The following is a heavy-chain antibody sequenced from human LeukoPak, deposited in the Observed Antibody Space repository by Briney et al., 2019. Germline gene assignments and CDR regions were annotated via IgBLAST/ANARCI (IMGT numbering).Heavy chain of an antibody. D-gene: IGHD3-9*01. J-gene: IGHJ4*02. Sequence: SVKVSSKASGGTFSSYVISWVRQDPGQRLKWMGRIIPILGMANSAQKFQGRVTITSDKSTSTAYLDLSSLRSEDTAVYYCASPFYDILTGYIYYWGQGTLVTVSS. CDR2: IIPILGMA. V-gene: IGHV1-69*04. CDR1: GGTFSSYV. CDR3: ASPFYDILTGYIYY.